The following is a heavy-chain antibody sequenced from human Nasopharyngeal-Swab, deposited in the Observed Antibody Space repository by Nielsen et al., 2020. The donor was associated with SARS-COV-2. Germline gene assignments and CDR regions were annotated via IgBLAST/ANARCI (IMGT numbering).Heavy chain of an antibody. CDR2: ISYDGNIK. Sequence: GGSLRLSCAASGFTFSNYGMHWVRQAPGKGLEWVAVISYDGNIKSYADSVRGRFLISRDNSHNTLYLQMSRLRTGDRAVYYCAKAFGEDQLAEDAFDAWGQGTMVTVSS. CDR1: GFTFSNYG. CDR3: AKAFGEDQLAEDAFDA. J-gene: IGHJ3*01. D-gene: IGHD3-16*01. V-gene: IGHV3-30*18.